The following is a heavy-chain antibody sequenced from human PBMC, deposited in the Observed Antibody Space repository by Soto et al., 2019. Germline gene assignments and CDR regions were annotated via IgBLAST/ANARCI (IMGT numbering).Heavy chain of an antibody. Sequence: QVQLVQSGAEAKKPGASVKVSCKGSGYTFSSYAMHWVRQAPGQRLEWMGWINTGQGNTKYSQKFQGRVTITGDTSASTAYMELSSLRYEDTAVYYCARSDGHNFDTWFDPLGQGTLVTVSS. V-gene: IGHV1-3*04. D-gene: IGHD3-9*01. CDR2: INTGQGNT. J-gene: IGHJ5*02. CDR3: ARSDGHNFDTWFDP. CDR1: GYTFSSYA.